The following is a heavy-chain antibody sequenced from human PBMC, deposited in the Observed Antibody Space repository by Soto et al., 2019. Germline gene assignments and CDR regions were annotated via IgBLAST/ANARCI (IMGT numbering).Heavy chain of an antibody. CDR1: GFSFSNAW. J-gene: IGHJ4*02. V-gene: IGHV3-15*07. CDR2: IKNKIDDGTA. D-gene: IGHD3-22*01. Sequence: EVQLVESGGGLVKPGGSHRLSCAASGFSFSNAWMNWVRQVPGKGLEWVGRIKNKIDDGTADYAAPVKGRFTISRDDSENTLYLQMNSLKTEDTAVYYCTTERSYYFDSSGFDYWGQGTLVTVSS. CDR3: TTERSYYFDSSGFDY.